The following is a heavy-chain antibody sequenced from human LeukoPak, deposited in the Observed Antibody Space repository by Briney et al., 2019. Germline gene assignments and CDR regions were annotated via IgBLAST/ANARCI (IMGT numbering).Heavy chain of an antibody. CDR2: ISSSGSTI. CDR3: ARLGDCSGGSWCIDF. J-gene: IGHJ4*02. Sequence: GGSLRLSCAASGFTFSSYEMNWVRQAPGKGLEWVSYISSSGSTIYYADSVKGRFTISRDNAKNSLYLQMNSLRAEDTAVYYCARLGDCSGGSWCIDFWGQGTLVTVSS. D-gene: IGHD2-15*01. V-gene: IGHV3-48*03. CDR1: GFTFSSYE.